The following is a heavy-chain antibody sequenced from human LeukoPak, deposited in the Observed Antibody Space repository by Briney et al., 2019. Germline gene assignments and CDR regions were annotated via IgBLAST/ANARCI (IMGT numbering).Heavy chain of an antibody. J-gene: IGHJ4*02. D-gene: IGHD3-22*01. Sequence: SETLSLTCTVSGGSISSYYWSWIRQPPGKGLEWIGRIYTSGSTNYNPSLKSRVTISVDKSKNQFSLKLSSVTAADTAVYYCARSMYYYDSSGYPQSYYFDYWGQGTLVTVSS. CDR1: GGSISSYY. CDR3: ARSMYYYDSSGYPQSYYFDY. CDR2: IYTSGST. V-gene: IGHV4-4*07.